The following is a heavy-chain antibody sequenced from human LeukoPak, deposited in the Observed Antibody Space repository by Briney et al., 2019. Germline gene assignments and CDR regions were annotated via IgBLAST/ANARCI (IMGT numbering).Heavy chain of an antibody. Sequence: SETLSLTCAVYGGSFSGYYWSWIHQPPGKGLEWIGEINHGGSTNYNPSLKSRVTISVDTSKNQFSLKLSSVTAADTAVYYCARGRGGLTYYYGSGSYPRFDYWGQGTLVTVSS. D-gene: IGHD3-10*01. CDR2: INHGGST. J-gene: IGHJ4*02. CDR1: GGSFSGYY. V-gene: IGHV4-34*01. CDR3: ARGRGGLTYYYGSGSYPRFDY.